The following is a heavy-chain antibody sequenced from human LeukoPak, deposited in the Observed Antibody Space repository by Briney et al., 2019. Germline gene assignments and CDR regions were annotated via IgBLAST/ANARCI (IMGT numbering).Heavy chain of an antibody. CDR3: TRLTKGRYFDYIFHY. J-gene: IGHJ4*02. CDR2: VYYTGST. V-gene: IGHV4-39*01. CDR1: GASVSGSDSN. Sequence: PSETLSLTCTVSGASVSGSDSNWGWVRQPPGKGLEWIGNVYYTGSTAYNPSLKSRVTMSVDTSKNQFSLKMTAVTAADTAVYYCTRLTKGRYFDYIFHYWGQGTLVTVSS. D-gene: IGHD3-9*01.